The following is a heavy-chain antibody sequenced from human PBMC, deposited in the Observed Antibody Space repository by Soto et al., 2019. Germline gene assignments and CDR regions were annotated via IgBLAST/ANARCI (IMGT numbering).Heavy chain of an antibody. V-gene: IGHV6-1*01. CDR1: GDSVSSNSAA. J-gene: IGHJ6*02. Sequence: SQTHSLTCAISGDSVSSNSAAWNWIRQSPSRGLEWLGRTYYRSKWYNDYRVSVKSRMTINADTYKNQVSLQLKSVTPEDTAVYYCAKNWAVGGTTAGMDVGGQGTTVTVPS. D-gene: IGHD1-26*01. CDR2: TYYRSKWYN. CDR3: AKNWAVGGTTAGMDV.